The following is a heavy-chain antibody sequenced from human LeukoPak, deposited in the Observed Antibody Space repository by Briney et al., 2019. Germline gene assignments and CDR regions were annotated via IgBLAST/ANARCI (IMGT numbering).Heavy chain of an antibody. Sequence: PGGSLRLSCAASGFTFSDHYMSWVRQAPGKGLEWVSDISHTGTTTMYGDAVQGRFTVSSDNANNLLFLQMNSLRAEDTAVYFCVRTARLIDSWGQGTLVTVSS. CDR3: VRTARLIDS. CDR2: ISHTGTTT. D-gene: IGHD3-3*01. J-gene: IGHJ4*02. CDR1: GFTFSDHY. V-gene: IGHV3-11*01.